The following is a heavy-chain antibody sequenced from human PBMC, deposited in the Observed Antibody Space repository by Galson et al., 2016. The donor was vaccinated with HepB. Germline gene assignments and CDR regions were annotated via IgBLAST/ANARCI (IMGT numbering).Heavy chain of an antibody. D-gene: IGHD3-22*01. CDR2: ISGNS. J-gene: IGHJ2*01. CDR1: GFTFRSYT. V-gene: IGHV3-23*01. CDR3: AKDYYDSSGYRSYWYFDL. Sequence: SLRLSCAASGFTFRSYTMSWVRQAPGKGLEWVSAISGNSYYADSVKGRFTISRDNSKNTLYVQMHSLRAEDTAVYYCAKDYYDSSGYRSYWYFDLWGRGTLVTVSS.